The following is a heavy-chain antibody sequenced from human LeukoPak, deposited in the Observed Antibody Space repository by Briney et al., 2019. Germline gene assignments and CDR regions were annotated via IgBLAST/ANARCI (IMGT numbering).Heavy chain of an antibody. CDR3: ARDRALYDSRRGYYYTEDDY. CDR1: GFTFSSYS. V-gene: IGHV3-7*01. Sequence: GGSLRLSCAASGFTFSSYSMNWVRQAPGNGLEWVANINQDGSEKYSVDSVKGRFTISRDNAKSSLYLQMNSLRADDTAVYYCARDRALYDSRRGYYYTEDDYWGQGTLVTVSS. CDR2: INQDGSEK. D-gene: IGHD3-22*01. J-gene: IGHJ4*02.